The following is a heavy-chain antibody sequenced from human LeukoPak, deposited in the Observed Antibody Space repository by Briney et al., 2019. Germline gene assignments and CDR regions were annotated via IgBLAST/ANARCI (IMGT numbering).Heavy chain of an antibody. D-gene: IGHD6-19*01. J-gene: IGHJ5*02. CDR2: IWYDGSNK. CDR3: ARDTSSGWYWFDP. V-gene: IGHV3-33*01. Sequence: PGGSLRLSCAASGFTFSSYGMHWVRQAPGKGLEWVAVIWYDGSNKYYADSVKGRFTISRDNSKNTLYLQMNSLRAEDTAVYYCARDTSSGWYWFDPWDQGTLVTVSS. CDR1: GFTFSSYG.